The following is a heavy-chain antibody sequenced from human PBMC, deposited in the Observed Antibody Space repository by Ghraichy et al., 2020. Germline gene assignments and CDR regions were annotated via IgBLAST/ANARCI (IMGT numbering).Heavy chain of an antibody. CDR1: GGSISSSTYY. V-gene: IGHV4-39*01. CDR3: ARHSYYGSGSYPYFFEF. J-gene: IGHJ4*02. D-gene: IGHD3-10*01. Sequence: SEPLSLTCTVSGGSISSSTYYWGWIRQPPGKGLEWIGSVYYSGSTYYNPSLKSRVTISVDMSKNQFSLKLSSVTAADTAVYYCARHSYYGSGSYPYFFEFWGQGTLVTVSS. CDR2: VYYSGST.